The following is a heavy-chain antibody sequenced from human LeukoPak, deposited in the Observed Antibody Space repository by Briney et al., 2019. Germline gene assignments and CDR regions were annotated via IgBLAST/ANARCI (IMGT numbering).Heavy chain of an antibody. J-gene: IGHJ3*02. CDR1: GGSFSGYY. D-gene: IGHD5-24*01. Sequence: PSETLSLTCAVYGGSFSGYYWSWIRQPPGKGLEWIGEINHSGSTNYNPSLKSRVTISVDTSKNQFSLKLSSVTAADTAVYYCAREMATIIDAFDIWGKGTMVTVSS. CDR2: INHSGST. CDR3: AREMATIIDAFDI. V-gene: IGHV4-34*01.